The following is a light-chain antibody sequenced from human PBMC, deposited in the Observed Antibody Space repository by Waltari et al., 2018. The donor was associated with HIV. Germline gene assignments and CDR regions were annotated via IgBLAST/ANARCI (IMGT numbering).Light chain of an antibody. CDR3: AAWDDSLNGWV. V-gene: IGLV1-44*01. J-gene: IGLJ3*02. Sequence: QSVLTQPPSASGTPGQRVTISCSGSSSNIGSNIVNWYQQLPGTAPKLLIYSNKQRPSGVPDRFSGCKSGTSASLAISGLQSEDEADYYCAAWDDSLNGWVFGGGTKLTVL. CDR1: SSNIGSNI. CDR2: SNK.